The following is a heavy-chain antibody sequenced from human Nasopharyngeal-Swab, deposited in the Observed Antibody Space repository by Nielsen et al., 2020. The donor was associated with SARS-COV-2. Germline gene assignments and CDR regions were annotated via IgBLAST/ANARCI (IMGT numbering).Heavy chain of an antibody. D-gene: IGHD3-10*01. Sequence: GESLKISCAASGFTFSSYWMSWVRQAPGKGLEWVANIKQDGSEKYYVDSVKGRFTISRDNAKNSLYLQMNSLRAEDTAVYYCTRDDGSLGDYWGQGTLVTVSS. J-gene: IGHJ4*02. CDR1: GFTFSSYW. V-gene: IGHV3-7*01. CDR3: TRDDGSLGDY. CDR2: IKQDGSEK.